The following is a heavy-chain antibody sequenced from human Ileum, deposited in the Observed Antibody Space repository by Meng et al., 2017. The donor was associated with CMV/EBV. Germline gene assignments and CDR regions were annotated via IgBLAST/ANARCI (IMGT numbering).Heavy chain of an antibody. V-gene: IGHV3-33*01. CDR3: ARDVDTSSHYGWFDP. CDR1: GFTFPTEG. Sequence: SGFTFPTEGLHWGRQAPGKGMEWVAVIWYDGTRKYYADSVKGRFTVSRDTSRNILYLQMNSLRAEDTAMYYCARDVDTSSHYGWFDPWGQGTLVTVSS. CDR2: IWYDGTRK. D-gene: IGHD3-22*01. J-gene: IGHJ5*02.